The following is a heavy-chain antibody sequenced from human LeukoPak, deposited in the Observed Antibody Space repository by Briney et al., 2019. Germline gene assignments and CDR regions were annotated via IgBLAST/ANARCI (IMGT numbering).Heavy chain of an antibody. CDR2: IHASGST. V-gene: IGHV4-4*07. CDR3: ARVLWNWFDP. J-gene: IGHJ5*02. CDR1: GGSISSYY. Sequence: SETLSLTCTVSGGSISSYYWTWIRQPAGKGPEWIGRIHASGSTNYNPSLKSRVNMSVDTSKNQFSLKLSSVTAADTAVYYCARVLWNWFDPWGQGTLVTVSS.